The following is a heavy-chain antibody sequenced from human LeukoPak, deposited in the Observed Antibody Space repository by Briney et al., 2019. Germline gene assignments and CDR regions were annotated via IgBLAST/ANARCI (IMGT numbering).Heavy chain of an antibody. J-gene: IGHJ4*02. D-gene: IGHD6-13*01. V-gene: IGHV4-39*01. CDR3: ARQIPGIAAAGTLF. Sequence: PSETLSLTCTVSGGSISSYYWGWIRQPPGKGLEWIGSIYYSGSTYYNPSLKSRVTISVDTSKNQFSLKLSSVTAADTAVYYCARQIPGIAAAGTLFWGQGTLVTVSS. CDR1: GGSISSYY. CDR2: IYYSGST.